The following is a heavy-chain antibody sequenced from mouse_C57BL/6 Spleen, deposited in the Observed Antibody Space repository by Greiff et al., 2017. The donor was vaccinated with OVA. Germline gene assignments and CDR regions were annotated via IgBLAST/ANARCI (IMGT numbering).Heavy chain of an antibody. J-gene: IGHJ4*01. V-gene: IGHV5-17*01. Sequence: EVTLVESGGGLVKPGGSLKLSCAASGFTFSDYGMHWVRQAPEKGLEWVAYLSSGSSTIYYADTVKGRCTISRDNAKHTLCRQMTELRSEDTAMDYCARRAMDYWGQGTSVTVSS. CDR1: GFTFSDYG. CDR3: ARRAMDY. CDR2: LSSGSSTI.